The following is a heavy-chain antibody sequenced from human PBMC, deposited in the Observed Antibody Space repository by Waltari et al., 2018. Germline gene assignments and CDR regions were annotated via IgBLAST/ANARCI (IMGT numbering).Heavy chain of an antibody. V-gene: IGHV3-11*04. Sequence: QLQESGPGPVRPSETLSGTCAVSGGSFISSRYYGGCLRQPPGTGLEWVSYISSTGSTIYYAGSVKGRFTISRDNAKNSLYLQMNSLRAEDTAVYYCARDGLYSGSGDSWGQGTLVTVSS. CDR3: ARDGLYSGSGDS. D-gene: IGHD3-10*01. CDR2: ISSTGSTI. CDR1: GGSFISSRYY. J-gene: IGHJ4*02.